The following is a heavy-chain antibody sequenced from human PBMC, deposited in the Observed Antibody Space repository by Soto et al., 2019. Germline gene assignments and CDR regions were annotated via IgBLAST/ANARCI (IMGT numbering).Heavy chain of an antibody. Sequence: TSETLSLTCAVSGYSIRSSNWWGWIRKPPGKGLEWIGYISHSGSTYYNPSLKSRVIISVDTSKNQFSLSLTSVTAADTAVYYCAREYTYGSNIFDCWGQGALVTVSS. V-gene: IGHV4-28*03. J-gene: IGHJ4*02. D-gene: IGHD4-17*01. CDR3: AREYTYGSNIFDC. CDR1: GYSIRSSNW. CDR2: ISHSGST.